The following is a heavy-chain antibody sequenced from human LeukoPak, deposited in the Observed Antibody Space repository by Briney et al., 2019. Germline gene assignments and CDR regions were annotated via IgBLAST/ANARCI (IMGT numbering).Heavy chain of an antibody. CDR2: IYTSGST. J-gene: IGHJ3*02. V-gene: IGHV4-61*02. Sequence: SETLSLTCTVSGDSVSSGNYYWNWIRQPAGKGLEWIGRIYTSGSTNYNPSLKSRVTISVDTSKNQFSLKLSSVTAADTAVYYCARGPYYDFWSGYLTDAFDIWGQGTMVTVSS. CDR3: ARGPYYDFWSGYLTDAFDI. CDR1: GDSVSSGNYY. D-gene: IGHD3-3*01.